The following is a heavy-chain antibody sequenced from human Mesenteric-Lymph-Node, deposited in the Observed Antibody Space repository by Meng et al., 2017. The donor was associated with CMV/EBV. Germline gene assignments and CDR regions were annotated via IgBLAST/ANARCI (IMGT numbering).Heavy chain of an antibody. Sequence: GSFSGYYWSWIRQPPGKGLEWIGEINHSGSTNYNPSLKSRVTISVDTSKNQFSLKLSSVTAADTAVYYCARDYYYGSGSYYKSRWFDPWGQGTLVTVS. V-gene: IGHV4-34*01. J-gene: IGHJ5*02. D-gene: IGHD3-10*01. CDR1: GSFSGYY. CDR3: ARDYYYGSGSYYKSRWFDP. CDR2: INHSGST.